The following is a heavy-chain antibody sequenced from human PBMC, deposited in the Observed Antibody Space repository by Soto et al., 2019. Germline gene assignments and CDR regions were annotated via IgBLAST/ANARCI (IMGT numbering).Heavy chain of an antibody. V-gene: IGHV1-69*13. J-gene: IGHJ3*02. CDR3: ARARREIVVVRVISGAFDI. CDR2: IIPIFGTA. CDR1: GGTFISYA. D-gene: IGHD3-22*01. Sequence: ASVKVSCKASGGTFISYAISWVRQAPGQGLEWMGGIIPIFGTANYAQKFQGRVTITADESTSTAYMELSSLRSEDTAVYYCARARREIVVVRVISGAFDIWGQGTMVTVSS.